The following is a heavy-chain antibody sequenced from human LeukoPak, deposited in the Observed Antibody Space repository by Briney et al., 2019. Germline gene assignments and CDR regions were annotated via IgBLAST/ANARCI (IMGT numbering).Heavy chain of an antibody. CDR3: ARGYCSSTSCYWYFDL. D-gene: IGHD2-2*01. Sequence: PGGSLRLSCAASGFTFSSYAMHWVRQAPGKGLEWVAVISYDGSNKYYADSVKGRFTISRDNAKNSLYLQMNSLRAEDTAVYYCARGYCSSTSCYWYFDLWGRGTLVTVSS. J-gene: IGHJ2*01. V-gene: IGHV3-30*04. CDR1: GFTFSSYA. CDR2: ISYDGSNK.